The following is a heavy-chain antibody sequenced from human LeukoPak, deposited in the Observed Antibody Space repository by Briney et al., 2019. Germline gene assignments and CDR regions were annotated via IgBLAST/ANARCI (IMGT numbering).Heavy chain of an antibody. Sequence: KPSETLSLTCTVSGGSISSSSYYWGWIRQPPGKGLEWIGSIYYSGSTYYNPSLKSRVTISVDTSKNQFSLKLSSVTAADTAVYYCARRLGASVDYWGQGTLVTVSS. J-gene: IGHJ4*02. D-gene: IGHD1-26*01. CDR3: ARRLGASVDY. CDR2: IYYSGST. CDR1: GGSISSSSYY. V-gene: IGHV4-39*01.